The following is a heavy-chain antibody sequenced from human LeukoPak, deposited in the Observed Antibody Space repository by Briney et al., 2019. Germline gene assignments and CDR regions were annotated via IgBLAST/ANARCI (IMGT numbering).Heavy chain of an antibody. V-gene: IGHV3-66*01. CDR1: GFTVSSNY. Sequence: PGGSLRLSCAASGFTVSSNYMSWVRQAPGKGLEWGSVIYSGGSTYYADSVKGGFTISRDNSKNTLYLQMNSLRAEDTAVYYCARAKGSGSYQDWGQGTLVTVSS. CDR3: ARAKGSGSYQD. D-gene: IGHD3-10*01. J-gene: IGHJ4*02. CDR2: IYSGGST.